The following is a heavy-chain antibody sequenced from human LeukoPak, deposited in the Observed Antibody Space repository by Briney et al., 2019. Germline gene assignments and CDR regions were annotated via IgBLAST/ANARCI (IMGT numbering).Heavy chain of an antibody. J-gene: IGHJ2*01. CDR2: MNPNSGNT. CDR1: GYTFTSYD. V-gene: IGHV1-8*03. Sequence: GASVKVSCKASGYTFTSYDINWVRQATGQGLEWMGWMNPNSGNTGYAQKFQGRVTLTRNTSISTAYMELSRLRSEDTAVYYCARGGADYGDYWFFDLWGRGTLVTVSS. CDR3: ARGGADYGDYWFFDL. D-gene: IGHD4-17*01.